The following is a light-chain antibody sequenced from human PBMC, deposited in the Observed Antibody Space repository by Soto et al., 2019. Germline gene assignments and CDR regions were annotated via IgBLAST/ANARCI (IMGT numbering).Light chain of an antibody. V-gene: IGKV1-5*01. CDR3: QQYATYWT. CDR1: QSISRR. CDR2: DAS. J-gene: IGKJ1*01. Sequence: DIQMTQSPSTLSASVGGRVTITCRASQSISRRLAWYQQKPGKAPKLLRYDASRLESGVPSRFSGSGSGTEFTLTISGLRPDDFATYYCQQYATYWTFGQGTQVEIK.